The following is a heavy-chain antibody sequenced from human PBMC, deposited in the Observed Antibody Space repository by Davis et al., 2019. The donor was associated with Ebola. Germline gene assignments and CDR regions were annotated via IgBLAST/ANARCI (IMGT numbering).Heavy chain of an antibody. CDR3: AKVRWGAVAGKLYYFDY. D-gene: IGHD6-19*01. CDR2: ISSSGSTI. J-gene: IGHJ4*02. Sequence: GGSLRLSCAASGFTFSSYSMSWIRQAPGKGLEWVSYISSSGSTIYYADSVKGRFTISRDNSKNTLYLQMNSLRAEDTAVYYCAKVRWGAVAGKLYYFDYWGQGTLVTVSS. CDR1: GFTFSSYS. V-gene: IGHV3-48*01.